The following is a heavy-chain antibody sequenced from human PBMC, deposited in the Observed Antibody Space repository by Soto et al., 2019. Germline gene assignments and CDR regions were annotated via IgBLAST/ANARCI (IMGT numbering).Heavy chain of an antibody. Sequence: WGSLRLSCAASGFSFIDYEMNFFRQAPWKGLEWIAHISFSGSTIYYADSVKGRFSISRDNSKNFLYLQMSGLRADDSAVYYCTRGAGFFYGVDVWGLGTTVTVSS. CDR2: ISFSGSTI. V-gene: IGHV3-48*03. J-gene: IGHJ6*02. D-gene: IGHD3-10*01. CDR3: TRGAGFFYGVDV. CDR1: GFSFIDYE.